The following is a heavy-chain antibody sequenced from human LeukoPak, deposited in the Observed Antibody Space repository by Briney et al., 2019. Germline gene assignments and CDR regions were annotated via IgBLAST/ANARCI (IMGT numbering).Heavy chain of an antibody. Sequence: SQTLSLTCAISGDSVSSNSVTWNWIRQSPSRGLEWLGRAYYRSTWYNDYAVSVRGRITVNPDTSKNQFSLHPNSVTPEDTAVYYCARRLTQYDCFDPWGQGILVTVSS. CDR1: GDSVSSNSVT. V-gene: IGHV6-1*01. J-gene: IGHJ5*02. D-gene: IGHD2-2*01. CDR3: ARRLTQYDCFDP. CDR2: AYYRSTWYN.